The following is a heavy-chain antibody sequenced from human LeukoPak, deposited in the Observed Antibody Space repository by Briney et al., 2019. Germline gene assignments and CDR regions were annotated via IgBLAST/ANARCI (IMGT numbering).Heavy chain of an antibody. J-gene: IGHJ5*02. D-gene: IGHD6-13*01. CDR2: IYPGDSDT. CDR1: GYSFTSYW. V-gene: IGHV5-51*01. CDR3: AVWGIAAAGTNWFDP. Sequence: RGESLKISCKGSGYSFTSYWIGWVRQMPGKGLEWMGMIYPGDSDTRYSPSFQGQVTISADKSISTAYLQWSSLKASDTAMYYCAVWGIAAAGTNWFDPWGQGTLVTVSS.